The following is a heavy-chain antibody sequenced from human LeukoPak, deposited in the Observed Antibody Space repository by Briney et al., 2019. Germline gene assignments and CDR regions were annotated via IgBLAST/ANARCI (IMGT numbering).Heavy chain of an antibody. CDR1: GFTFDDYA. CDR3: AKGSAIAARPSAFDI. V-gene: IGHV3-9*03. CDR2: ISWNSGSI. Sequence: PGRSLRLSCAASGFTFDDYAMHWVRQAPGKGLEWVSGISWNSGSIGYADSVKGRFTISRDNAKNSLYLQMNSLRAEDMALYYCAKGSAIAARPSAFDIWGQGTMVTVSS. J-gene: IGHJ3*02. D-gene: IGHD6-6*01.